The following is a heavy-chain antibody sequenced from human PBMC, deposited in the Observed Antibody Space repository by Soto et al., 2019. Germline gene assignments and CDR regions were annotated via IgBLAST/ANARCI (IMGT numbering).Heavy chain of an antibody. Sequence: SETLSLTCAVYGGSFSGYYWSWIRQPPGKGLEWIGEINHSGSTNYNPSLKSRVTISVDTSKNQFSLKLSSVTAADTAVYYCARGPLITMVRGVICCGMDVWGQGTTVTVSS. D-gene: IGHD3-10*01. CDR3: ARGPLITMVRGVICCGMDV. CDR1: GGSFSGYY. J-gene: IGHJ6*02. CDR2: INHSGST. V-gene: IGHV4-34*01.